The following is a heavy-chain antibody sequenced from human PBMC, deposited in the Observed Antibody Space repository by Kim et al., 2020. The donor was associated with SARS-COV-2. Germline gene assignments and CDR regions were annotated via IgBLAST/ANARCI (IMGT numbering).Heavy chain of an antibody. J-gene: IGHJ4*02. CDR3: ARDDVDSSSRYGGQGGSGY. CDR2: IWYDGSNK. V-gene: IGHV3-33*01. D-gene: IGHD6-13*01. CDR1: GFTFSSYG. Sequence: GGSLRLSCAASGFTFSSYGMHWVRQAPGKGLEWVAVIWYDGSNKYYADSVKGRFTISRDNSKNTLYLQMNSLRAEDTAVYYCARDDVDSSSRYGGQGGSGYWGQGTLVTVSS.